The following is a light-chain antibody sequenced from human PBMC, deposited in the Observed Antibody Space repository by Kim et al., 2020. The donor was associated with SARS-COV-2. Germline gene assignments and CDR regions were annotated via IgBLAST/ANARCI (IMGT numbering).Light chain of an antibody. V-gene: IGKV3-20*01. Sequence: SLGERHNHYCRPSQGVSVTYFAWYQRKFGQAPRLLIYGASNKATGIPDRFSGGGSGTDFTLTINGLEPEDFAVYYGQHYGTALWTFGQGTKVEIK. CDR2: GAS. CDR3: QHYGTALWT. J-gene: IGKJ1*01. CDR1: QGVSVTY.